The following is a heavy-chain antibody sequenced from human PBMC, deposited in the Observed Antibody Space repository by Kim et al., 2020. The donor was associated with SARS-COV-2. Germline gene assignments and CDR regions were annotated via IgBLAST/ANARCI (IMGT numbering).Heavy chain of an antibody. CDR1: GYSFTSYW. V-gene: IGHV5-10-1*01. CDR3: ARQASSGWSREGEYFQH. J-gene: IGHJ1*01. CDR2: IDPSDSYT. D-gene: IGHD6-19*01. Sequence: GESLKISCKGSGYSFTSYWISWVRQMPGKGLEWMGRIDPSDSYTNYSPSFQGHVTISADKSISTAYLQWSSLKASDTAMYYCARQASSGWSREGEYFQHWGQGTLVTVSS.